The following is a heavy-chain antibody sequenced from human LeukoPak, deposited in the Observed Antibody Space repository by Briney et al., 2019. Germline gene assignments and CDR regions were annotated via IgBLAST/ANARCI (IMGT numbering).Heavy chain of an antibody. D-gene: IGHD5/OR15-5a*01. J-gene: IGHJ4*02. V-gene: IGHV3-23*01. CDR1: GFTFSSYG. CDR2: ISGSGGST. Sequence: PGGSLRLSCAASGFTFSSYGMSWVRQAPGKGLEWVSAISGSGGSTYYADSVKGRFTISRDNSENTLYLQMKSLRHEDTAVYYCARDWSAAVYAPFDYWGQGTLVTVSS. CDR3: ARDWSAAVYAPFDY.